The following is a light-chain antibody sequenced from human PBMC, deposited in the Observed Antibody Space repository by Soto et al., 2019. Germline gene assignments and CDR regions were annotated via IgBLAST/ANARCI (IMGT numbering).Light chain of an antibody. J-gene: IGKJ5*01. V-gene: IGKV1-5*03. CDR3: QQYNSYSIT. Sequence: DIQMTQWPSTLSASVGERVTITCRASQSISSWLAWYQQKPGQVPKLLIYKASSLESGVPSRFSGSGSGTEFTLTISSLQPDDSATYYCQQYNSYSITFGQGTRLEIK. CDR2: KAS. CDR1: QSISSW.